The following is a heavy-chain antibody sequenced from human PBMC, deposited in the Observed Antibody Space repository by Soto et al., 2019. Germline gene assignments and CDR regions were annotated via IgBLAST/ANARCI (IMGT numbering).Heavy chain of an antibody. Sequence: GGSLRLSCAAPGFILSTYAMHWVRQPPGKGLEWVAVIAYNGNTKDYTGPGKRQFTISRDNSKNTVYLQMSSLRTEDTAVYYCARPGSGYDVLTGRYFYYHHTVDLWGQGPRGTVTS. D-gene: IGHD3-9*01. V-gene: IGHV3-30-3*01. CDR2: IAYNGNTK. CDR1: GFILSTYA. CDR3: ARPGSGYDVLTGRYFYYHHTVDL. J-gene: IGHJ6*02.